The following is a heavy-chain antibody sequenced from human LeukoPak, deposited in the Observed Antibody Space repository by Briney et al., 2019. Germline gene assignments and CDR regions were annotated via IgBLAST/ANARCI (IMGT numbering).Heavy chain of an antibody. J-gene: IGHJ6*03. CDR3: ARVVAAYYYYYYYYMDV. CDR2: ISSSGSTI. V-gene: IGHV3-48*03. CDR1: GFTFSSYE. Sequence: GGSLRLSCAASGFTFSSYEMNWVRQAPGEGLEWVSYISSSGSTIYYADSVKGRFTISRDNAKNPLYLQMNSLRAEDTAVYYCARVVAAYYYYYYYYMDVWGKGTTVTISS. D-gene: IGHD2-15*01.